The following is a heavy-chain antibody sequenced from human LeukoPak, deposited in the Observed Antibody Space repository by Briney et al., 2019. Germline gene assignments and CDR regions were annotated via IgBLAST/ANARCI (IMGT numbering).Heavy chain of an antibody. J-gene: IGHJ4*02. Sequence: SETLSLTCTASGGSISDNYWSWARQPPGKGLEWIGYIYYSGSANYNPSLKSRVTISVDTSKNQFSLKLSSVTAADTAVYYCARGKGPYSSGWGYYFDYWGQGTLVTVSS. CDR3: ARGKGPYSSGWGYYFDY. CDR2: IYYSGSA. D-gene: IGHD6-19*01. V-gene: IGHV4-59*01. CDR1: GGSISDNY.